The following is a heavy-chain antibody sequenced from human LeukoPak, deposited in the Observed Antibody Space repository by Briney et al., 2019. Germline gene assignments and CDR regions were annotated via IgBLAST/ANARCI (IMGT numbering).Heavy chain of an antibody. J-gene: IGHJ4*02. D-gene: IGHD6-13*01. Sequence: PGGSLRLSCAASGFTFSGYGMHWVRQAPGKGLEWVSAISGSGGSTYYADSVKGRFTISRDNSKNTLYLQMNSLGAEDTAVYYCAKDRGRDESSWFPPYYFDYWGQGTLVTVSS. CDR1: GFTFSGYG. CDR3: AKDRGRDESSWFPPYYFDY. CDR2: ISGSGGST. V-gene: IGHV3-23*01.